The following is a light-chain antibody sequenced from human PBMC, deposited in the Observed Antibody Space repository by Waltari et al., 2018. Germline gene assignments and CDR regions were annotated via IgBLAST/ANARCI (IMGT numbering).Light chain of an antibody. V-gene: IGKV4-1*01. J-gene: IGKJ1*01. Sequence: DIVLTQSPDSLAVSLGERATINCRSSQSVLYSSNNKNYLAWYQHKPGQPPKLLIYWASIRVSGVPDRFRGSESGTDFTLTISSLQAEEVAVYYCQQYYSNPLTFGQGTKVEI. CDR3: QQYYSNPLT. CDR1: QSVLYSSNNKNY. CDR2: WAS.